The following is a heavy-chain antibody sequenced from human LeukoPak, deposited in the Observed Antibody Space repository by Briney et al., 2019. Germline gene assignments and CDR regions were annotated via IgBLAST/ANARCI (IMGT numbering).Heavy chain of an antibody. Sequence: SETLSLTCTVSGGSISSSSYYWGWIRQPPGKGLEWIGSIYYSGSTYYTPSLKSRVTISVDTSKNQFSLKLNSVTAADTAVYYCARRNVLTEGEAFDVWGQGTMVTVSS. V-gene: IGHV4-39*01. D-gene: IGHD3-9*01. CDR1: GGSISSSSYY. CDR2: IYYSGST. J-gene: IGHJ3*01. CDR3: ARRNVLTEGEAFDV.